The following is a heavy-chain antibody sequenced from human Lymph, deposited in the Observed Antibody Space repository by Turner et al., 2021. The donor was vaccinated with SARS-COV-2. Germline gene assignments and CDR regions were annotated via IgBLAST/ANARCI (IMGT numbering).Heavy chain of an antibody. Sequence: EVQLVESGGGLVQPGGSLRLSCAASRFTFNTYEMNWVRQAPGKGLEWVSYISSSGGTIYYADSVKGRFTISRDNAKNSLYLQMNSLRAEDTAVYYCARDQYYDSSGYYFFRASYLDLWGRGTLVTVSS. J-gene: IGHJ2*01. CDR1: RFTFNTYE. D-gene: IGHD3-22*01. CDR2: ISSSGGTI. CDR3: ARDQYYDSSGYYFFRASYLDL. V-gene: IGHV3-48*03.